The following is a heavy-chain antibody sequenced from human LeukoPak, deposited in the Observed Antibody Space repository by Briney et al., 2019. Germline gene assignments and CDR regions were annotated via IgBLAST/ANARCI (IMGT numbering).Heavy chain of an antibody. CDR2: IKEDGSEK. V-gene: IGHV3-7*01. CDR1: GFSFSDFW. Sequence: GGSLRLSCAASGFSFSDFWMNWVRQAPGKGLEWLANIKEDGSEKHYVDSVKGRFTISRDNAKNSLYLQMNSLGAEDTAVYYCARDRLYTDYEFDYWGQGTLVTVSS. D-gene: IGHD5-12*01. J-gene: IGHJ4*02. CDR3: ARDRLYTDYEFDY.